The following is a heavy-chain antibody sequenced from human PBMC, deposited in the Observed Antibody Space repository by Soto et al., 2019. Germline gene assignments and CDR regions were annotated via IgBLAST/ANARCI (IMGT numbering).Heavy chain of an antibody. D-gene: IGHD2-8*01. CDR1: GYTFTSYG. V-gene: IGHV1-18*01. CDR3: ARMYCTNGVCYANWFDP. J-gene: IGHJ5*02. Sequence: ASVKVSCKASGYTFTSYGISWVRQAPGQGLEWMGWISAYNGNTNYAQKLQGRVTMTTDTSTSTAYMELRSLRSDDTAVYYCARMYCTNGVCYANWFDPWGQGTLVTVSS. CDR2: ISAYNGNT.